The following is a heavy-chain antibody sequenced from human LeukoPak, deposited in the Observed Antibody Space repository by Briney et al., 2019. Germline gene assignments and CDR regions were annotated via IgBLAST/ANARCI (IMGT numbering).Heavy chain of an antibody. V-gene: IGHV3-7*01. CDR3: AGDAAVGPAAY. CDR1: VFTFLAYR. Sequence: GGSLRLSCAASVFTFLAYRMRFGRQAPGKGLEWVANIDEPGSEEYYVDSVKGRFTISRDNAKNSLYLQMNSLRAYEPAVYYSAGDAAVGPAAYWGQGTLVTVSS. J-gene: IGHJ4*02. D-gene: IGHD2-2*01. CDR2: IDEPGSEE.